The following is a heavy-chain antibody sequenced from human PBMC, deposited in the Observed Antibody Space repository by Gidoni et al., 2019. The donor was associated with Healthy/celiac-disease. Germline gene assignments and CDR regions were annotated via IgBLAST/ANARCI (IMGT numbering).Heavy chain of an antibody. CDR3: ARGGKQWLRD. CDR1: GGSFSGYY. Sequence: QVQLQQWGAGLLKPSETLSLTCAVYGGSFSGYYWSWIRRPPGKGLEWIGEINHSGSTNYNPSLKSRVTISVDTSKNQFSLKLSSVTAADTAVYYCARGGKQWLRDWGQGTLVTVSS. V-gene: IGHV4-34*01. J-gene: IGHJ4*02. D-gene: IGHD6-19*01. CDR2: INHSGST.